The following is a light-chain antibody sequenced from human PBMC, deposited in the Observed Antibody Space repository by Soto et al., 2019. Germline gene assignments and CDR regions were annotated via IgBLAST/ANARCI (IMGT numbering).Light chain of an antibody. CDR3: QQSNSYPLT. J-gene: IGKJ4*01. CDR2: GAS. V-gene: IGKV1-9*01. Sequence: IQLTQSPPSLSASGGDRVTITCRASQGIGSNLAWYLQKPGEAPKLLVYGASTLQGGVPSRFSGSGSGTLFTLTITSLQPEDFATYFCQQSNSYPLTFGGGTKVEIK. CDR1: QGIGSN.